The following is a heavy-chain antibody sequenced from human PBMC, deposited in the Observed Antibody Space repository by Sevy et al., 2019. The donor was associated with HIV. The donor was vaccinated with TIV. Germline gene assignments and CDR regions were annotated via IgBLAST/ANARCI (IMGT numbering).Heavy chain of an antibody. CDR2: ISYDGSNK. CDR1: GFTFSSYG. CDR3: AKDLPTYYDFWSGLKRNYYGMDV. Sequence: GGCLRLSCAASGFTFSSYGMHWVRQAPGKGLEWVAVISYDGSNKYYADSVKGRFTISRDNSKNTLYLQMNSLRAEDTAVYYCAKDLPTYYDFWSGLKRNYYGMDVWGQGTTVTVSS. V-gene: IGHV3-30*18. D-gene: IGHD3-3*01. J-gene: IGHJ6*02.